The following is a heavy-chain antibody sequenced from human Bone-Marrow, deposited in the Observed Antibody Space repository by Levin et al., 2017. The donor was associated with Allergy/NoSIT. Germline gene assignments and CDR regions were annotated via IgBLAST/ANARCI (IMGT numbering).Heavy chain of an antibody. D-gene: IGHD2-8*01. Sequence: GESLKISCAASGFAFSHYAITWVRQAPGRGLEWISSISDGGASTYYADSVRGRFTLSRDNANNMVYLQMNSLRAEDTALYYCTKGEDDVLDAVYSTDWGQGTRVIVSS. CDR1: GFAFSHYA. J-gene: IGHJ4*02. CDR2: ISDGGAST. V-gene: IGHV3-23*01. CDR3: TKGEDDVLDAVYSTD.